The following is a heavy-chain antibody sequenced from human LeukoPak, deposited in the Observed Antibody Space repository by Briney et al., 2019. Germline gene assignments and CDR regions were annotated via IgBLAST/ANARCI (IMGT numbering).Heavy chain of an antibody. D-gene: IGHD1-14*01. CDR3: ARDISGTTPD. J-gene: IGHJ4*02. CDR2: ISYDGSNK. V-gene: IGHV3-30*01. Sequence: GGSLRLSCAASGFTFSSYAMHWVRQAPGKGLEWVAVISYDGSNKYYADSVKGRFTISRDNSKNTLYLQMNSLRAEDTAVYYCARDISGTTPDWGQGTLVTVS. CDR1: GFTFSSYA.